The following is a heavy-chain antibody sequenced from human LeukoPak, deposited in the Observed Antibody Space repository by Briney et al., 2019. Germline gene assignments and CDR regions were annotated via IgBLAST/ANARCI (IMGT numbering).Heavy chain of an antibody. Sequence: SQTLSLTCTVSGGSISSGSHYWSWIRQPAGKGLEWIGRIYTSGSTNYNPSLKSRVTISVDTSKNQFSLKLSSVTAADTAVYYCARVWYMVVVAATDWYFDLWGRGTLVTVSS. CDR3: ARVWYMVVVAATDWYFDL. J-gene: IGHJ2*01. D-gene: IGHD2-15*01. CDR1: GGSISSGSHY. V-gene: IGHV4-61*02. CDR2: IYTSGST.